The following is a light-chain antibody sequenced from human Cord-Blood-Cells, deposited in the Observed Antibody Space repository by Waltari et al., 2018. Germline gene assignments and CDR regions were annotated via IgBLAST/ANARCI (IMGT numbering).Light chain of an antibody. CDR3: CSYAGSL. V-gene: IGLV2-11*01. CDR2: DVS. J-gene: IGLJ2*01. Sequence: QSALTQPRSVSGSPGQSVTISCTGTSSDVGGYNYVSWYHQHPGKAPKLMIYDVSKRPSGVPDRFSGSKSGNTASLTISGLQAEDEADYYCCSYAGSLFGGGTKLTVL. CDR1: SSDVGGYNY.